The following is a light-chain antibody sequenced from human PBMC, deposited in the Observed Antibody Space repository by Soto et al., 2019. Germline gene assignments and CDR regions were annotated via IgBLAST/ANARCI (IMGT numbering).Light chain of an antibody. CDR2: NVS. CDR3: SSYASSDTLV. Sequence: QSALTQPASVSGSPGQSITISCTGTGSDVGGYNSVSWYQQHPGKAPKLMIHNVSDRPSGVSYRFSGSKSGNTASLTISGLQTEDEADYYCSSYASSDTLVFGGGTKVTVL. V-gene: IGLV2-14*01. CDR1: GSDVGGYNS. J-gene: IGLJ2*01.